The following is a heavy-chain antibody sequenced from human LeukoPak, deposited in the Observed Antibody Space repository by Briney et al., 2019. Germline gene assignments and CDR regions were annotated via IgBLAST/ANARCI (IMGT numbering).Heavy chain of an antibody. J-gene: IGHJ2*01. V-gene: IGHV1-69*13. Sequence: ASVKVSCKASGGTFSSYAISWVRQAPGQGLEWMGGIIPIFGTANYAQKFQGRVTITADESTSTAYMELSSLRSEDTAVYYCARVRYQLLSDWYFDLWGRGTLVTVSS. CDR2: IIPIFGTA. CDR1: GGTFSSYA. D-gene: IGHD2-2*01. CDR3: ARVRYQLLSDWYFDL.